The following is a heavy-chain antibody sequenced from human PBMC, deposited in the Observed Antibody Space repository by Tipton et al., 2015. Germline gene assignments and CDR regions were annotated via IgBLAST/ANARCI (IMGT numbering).Heavy chain of an antibody. J-gene: IGHJ6*02. CDR1: GFSFSAYA. V-gene: IGHV3-23*01. Sequence: SLRLSCVASGFSFSAYAMTWVRQAPGKGLEWVAAITGSGKTKYHADALRGRFIISRDNSINTLFLQMDGLRVDDTAVYYCAKRMAVPGIGGGDGMDVWGQGTTVTVSS. CDR3: AKRMAVPGIGGGDGMDV. CDR2: ITGSGKTK. D-gene: IGHD6-19*01.